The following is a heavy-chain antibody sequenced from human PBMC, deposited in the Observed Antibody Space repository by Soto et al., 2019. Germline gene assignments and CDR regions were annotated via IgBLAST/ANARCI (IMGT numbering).Heavy chain of an antibody. V-gene: IGHV2-5*01. D-gene: IGHD3-9*01. CDR2: IYWNHNK. Sequence: QITLKESGPPLVRPTQTLTLTCAFSGFSLSTSGVGVGWIRQTRGKALEWLAVIYWNHNKHYSPSLRSRLTITTDTSKNQVVLTMTNIDTMDTGTYYCAHKGPEDWPLDYWGQGTLVTVSS. CDR3: AHKGPEDWPLDY. J-gene: IGHJ4*02. CDR1: GFSLSTSGVG.